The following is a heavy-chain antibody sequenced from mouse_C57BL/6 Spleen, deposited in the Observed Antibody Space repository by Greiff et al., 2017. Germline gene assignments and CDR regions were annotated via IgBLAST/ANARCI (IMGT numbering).Heavy chain of an antibody. CDR3: TTDNYGTPGAY. CDR2: IDPENGDT. CDR1: GFNIKDDY. V-gene: IGHV14-4*01. Sequence: VQLQQSGAELVRPGASVKLSCTASGFNIKDDYMHWVKQRPEQGLEWIGWIDPENGDTEYASLFPGKATITAETSSNTAYLQLSSLTSEDTAVYYWTTDNYGTPGAYWGQEALGTVSA. D-gene: IGHD1-1*01. J-gene: IGHJ3*01.